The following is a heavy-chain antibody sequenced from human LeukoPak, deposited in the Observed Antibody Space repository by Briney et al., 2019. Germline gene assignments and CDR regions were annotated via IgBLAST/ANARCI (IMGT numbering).Heavy chain of an antibody. D-gene: IGHD3-10*01. CDR1: GFTFSSYA. J-gene: IGHJ4*02. CDR2: ISGSGGST. Sequence: SGGSLRLSCAASGFTFSSYAMSWVRQAPGKGLEWVSAISGSGGSTYYADSVKGRFTISRDNSKNTLYLQMNSLRAEDTAVYYCAKWGSGSYYKGSFDYWGQGTLVTVSS. CDR3: AKWGSGSYYKGSFDY. V-gene: IGHV3-23*01.